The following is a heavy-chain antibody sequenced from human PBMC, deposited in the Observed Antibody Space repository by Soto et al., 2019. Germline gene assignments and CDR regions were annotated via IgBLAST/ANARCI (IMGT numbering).Heavy chain of an antibody. D-gene: IGHD3-3*01. Sequence: PSETLSLTCTVSGCSISSSSYYWGWIRQPPGKGLEWIGSIYKSGSIYYNPSLKSRVTISVDTSKNQFSLKLNSVTAADTAVYYCAREWMSPGWFDPWGQGTLVTVSS. CDR3: AREWMSPGWFDP. J-gene: IGHJ5*02. V-gene: IGHV4-39*01. CDR1: GCSISSSSYY. CDR2: IYKSGSI.